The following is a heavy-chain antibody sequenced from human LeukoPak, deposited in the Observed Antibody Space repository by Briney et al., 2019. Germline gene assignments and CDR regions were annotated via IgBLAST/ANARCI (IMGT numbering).Heavy chain of an antibody. J-gene: IGHJ4*02. D-gene: IGHD6-19*01. CDR2: FDPEGGET. CDR1: GYTLTELS. CDR3: APTPVFGSGWYPFDC. V-gene: IGHV1-24*01. Sequence: ASVKVSCKFSGYTLTELSMHWVRQAPGKGLEWMGGFDPEGGETIYAQKFQGRVTMTEDTSTDTAYMELSSLRSEDAAVYYCAPTPVFGSGWYPFDCWGQGTLVTVSS.